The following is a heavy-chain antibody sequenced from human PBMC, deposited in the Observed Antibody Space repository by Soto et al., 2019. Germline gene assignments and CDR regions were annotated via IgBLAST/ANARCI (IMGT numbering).Heavy chain of an antibody. J-gene: IGHJ4*02. CDR3: AKEIAAAGTSPYFDY. Sequence: LRLSCAASGFTFDDYAMHWVRQAPGKGLEWVSGISWNSGSIGYADSVKGRFTISRDNAKNSLYLQMNSLRAEDTALYYCAKEIAAAGTSPYFDYWGQGTLVTVSS. CDR1: GFTFDDYA. D-gene: IGHD6-13*01. V-gene: IGHV3-9*01. CDR2: ISWNSGSI.